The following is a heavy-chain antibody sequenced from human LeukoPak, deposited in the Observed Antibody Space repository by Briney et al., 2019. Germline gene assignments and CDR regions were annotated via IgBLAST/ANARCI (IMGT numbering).Heavy chain of an antibody. CDR1: GFMFSGYA. J-gene: IGHJ4*02. CDR3: AGVTEYCSGGSCYTGDH. V-gene: IGHV3-23*01. Sequence: GESLKISCAASGFMFSGYAMNWVRQAPGKGLEWVSTISFSGFRTYYADSVEGRFTISRDNSKNTVYLQMSGLRAEDTAVYYCAGVTEYCSGGSCYTGDHWGQGTLVTVSS. D-gene: IGHD2-15*01. CDR2: ISFSGFRT.